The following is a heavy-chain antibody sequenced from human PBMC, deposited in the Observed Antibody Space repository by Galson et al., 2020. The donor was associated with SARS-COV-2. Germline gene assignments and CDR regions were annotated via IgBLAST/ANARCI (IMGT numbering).Heavy chain of an antibody. Sequence: KIGESLKISCAASGFTFSDYYLNWIREAPGKGLEWVSYISDSTIYTNYADSVKGRFTISRDNAKNSLYLQMNSLRAEDTAVYYCARVQFPLYSSSTGFGTDVWGQGTTVTVSS. D-gene: IGHD6-13*01. CDR3: ARVQFPLYSSSTGFGTDV. J-gene: IGHJ6*02. CDR2: ISDSTIYT. CDR1: GFTFSDYY. V-gene: IGHV3-11*06.